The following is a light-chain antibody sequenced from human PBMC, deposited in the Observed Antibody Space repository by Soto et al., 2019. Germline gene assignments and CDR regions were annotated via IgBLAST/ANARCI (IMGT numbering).Light chain of an antibody. J-gene: IGKJ1*01. V-gene: IGKV1-5*03. Sequence: DIRMTQSASTLSASLGDRVTITCRASQSISSWLAWYQQKPGKAPKLLIYKASSLESGVPSRFSGSGSGTEFNLTISSLQTDDFATYYCQQYYSYPWTFGQGTKVDIK. CDR3: QQYYSYPWT. CDR2: KAS. CDR1: QSISSW.